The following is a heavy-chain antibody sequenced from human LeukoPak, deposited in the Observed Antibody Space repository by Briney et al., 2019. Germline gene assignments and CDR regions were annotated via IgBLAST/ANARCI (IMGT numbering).Heavy chain of an antibody. D-gene: IGHD1-26*01. Sequence: PSETLSLTCTVSGGSVSSGSYYWSWIRQPPGTGLEGIGYIYYSGSTNYNPSLKSRVTISVDTSKNQFSLKLSSVTAADTAVYYCARVVQWELLPFDIWGQGTMVTVSS. J-gene: IGHJ3*02. CDR2: IYYSGST. CDR3: ARVVQWELLPFDI. CDR1: GGSVSSGSYY. V-gene: IGHV4-61*01.